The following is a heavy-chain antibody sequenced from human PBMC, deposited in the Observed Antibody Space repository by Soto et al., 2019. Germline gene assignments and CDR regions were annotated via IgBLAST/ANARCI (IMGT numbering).Heavy chain of an antibody. Sequence: SLRLSCVTSGFTFRTLAMGWVRQAPGKGLEWVSVMSYSGDEIYYADSVKGRFTISRDNSENTLYLQMSRLRAEDTAVYYCAKEAARTSGWYYFDYWGQGTLVTVDS. CDR2: MSYSGDEI. D-gene: IGHD6-19*01. J-gene: IGHJ4*02. V-gene: IGHV3-23*01. CDR3: AKEAARTSGWYYFDY. CDR1: GFTFRTLA.